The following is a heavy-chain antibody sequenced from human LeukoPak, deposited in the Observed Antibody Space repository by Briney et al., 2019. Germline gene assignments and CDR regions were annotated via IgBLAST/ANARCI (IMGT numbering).Heavy chain of an antibody. D-gene: IGHD2-21*02. CDR3: ASGYCGGDCYLFDY. Sequence: PGGSLRLSCAASGFTFSSYSMNWVRQAPGKGLEWVSSISSSSSYIYYADSVKGRFTISRDNAKNSLYLQMNSLRAEDTAVYYCASGYCGGDCYLFDYWGQGTLVTVSS. J-gene: IGHJ4*02. V-gene: IGHV3-21*01. CDR2: ISSSSSYI. CDR1: GFTFSSYS.